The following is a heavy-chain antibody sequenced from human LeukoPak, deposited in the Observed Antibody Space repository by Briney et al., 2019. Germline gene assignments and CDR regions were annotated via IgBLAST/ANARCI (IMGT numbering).Heavy chain of an antibody. CDR1: GFTFSSYA. CDR2: IKTDGSET. J-gene: IGHJ5*01. V-gene: IGHV3-7*05. CDR3: ARTGKFDS. Sequence: GGSLRLSCVASGFTFSSYAMNWVRQAPGKGLEWVANIKTDGSETYYVDSVKGRFTISRDNAKNSVYLQMNSLRAEDTAIYYCARTGKFDSWGQGTLVTVSA.